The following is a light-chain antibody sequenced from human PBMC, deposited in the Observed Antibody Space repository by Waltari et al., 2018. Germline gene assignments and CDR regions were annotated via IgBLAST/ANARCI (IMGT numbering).Light chain of an antibody. J-gene: IGKJ4*01. CDR2: AAS. Sequence: DIQMTQSPSSLSASVGDRVTITCRASQSISNYLNWYQQKPGKAPELLIYAASSLQSGVPSNFSGSGSGTDFTLTISSLQPEDSATYYCQQSYSTPLTFGGGTKVEIK. CDR3: QQSYSTPLT. CDR1: QSISNY. V-gene: IGKV1-39*01.